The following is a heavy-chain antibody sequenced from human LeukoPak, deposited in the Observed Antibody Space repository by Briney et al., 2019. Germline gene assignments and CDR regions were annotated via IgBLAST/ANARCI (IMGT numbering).Heavy chain of an antibody. J-gene: IGHJ4*02. D-gene: IGHD3-22*01. CDR3: ARDLSPVDYDSSGLIDY. Sequence: ASVKVSCKASGYTFTSYGISWVRQAPGQGLEWMGWISAYNGNTNYAQKLKGRVTMTTDASTSTAYMELRSLRSDDAAVYYCARDLSPVDYDSSGLIDYWGQGTLVTVSS. V-gene: IGHV1-18*01. CDR2: ISAYNGNT. CDR1: GYTFTSYG.